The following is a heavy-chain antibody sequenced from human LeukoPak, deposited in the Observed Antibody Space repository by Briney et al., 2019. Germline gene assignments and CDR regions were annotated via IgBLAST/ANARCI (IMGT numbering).Heavy chain of an antibody. D-gene: IGHD1-14*01. Sequence: SGTLSLTCAVSGGSISSNYWWSWVRQSPRKGLEWIGEIYHSGTTTYNPSLESRLTISVDKSKNQFSLKLNSVTAADTAVYYCAREGHNIHYFDSWGQGTLVTVSS. CDR3: AREGHNIHYFDS. CDR1: GGSISSNYW. V-gene: IGHV4-4*02. J-gene: IGHJ4*02. CDR2: IYHSGTT.